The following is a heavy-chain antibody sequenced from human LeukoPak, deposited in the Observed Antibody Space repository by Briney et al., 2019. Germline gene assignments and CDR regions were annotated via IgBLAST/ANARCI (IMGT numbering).Heavy chain of an antibody. CDR1: GGSISSSNW. Sequence: SETLSLTCAVSGGSISSSNWWSWVRQPPGKGLEWIGEIYHSGSTNYNPSLKSRVTISVDKSKNQFSLKLSSVTAADMAVYYCARVGYSYGLRYYFDYWGQGTLVTVSS. CDR2: IYHSGST. D-gene: IGHD5-18*01. V-gene: IGHV4-4*02. CDR3: ARVGYSYGLRYYFDY. J-gene: IGHJ4*02.